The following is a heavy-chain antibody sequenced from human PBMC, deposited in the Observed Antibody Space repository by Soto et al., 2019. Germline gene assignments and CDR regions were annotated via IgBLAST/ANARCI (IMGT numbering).Heavy chain of an antibody. Sequence: QVQLVQSGADVKKPGASVKVSCKASGYNFTSYGISWVRQAPGQGLEWMGWISPHNDRTKYARRVQDRVTMTTETPTSTVYMELGSLRSDETAVYYCARDLYYSSGRYFDHDAFDIWGQGTVVTVSS. J-gene: IGHJ3*02. CDR2: ISPHNDRT. CDR3: ARDLYYSSGRYFDHDAFDI. CDR1: GYNFTSYG. D-gene: IGHD6-19*01. V-gene: IGHV1-18*01.